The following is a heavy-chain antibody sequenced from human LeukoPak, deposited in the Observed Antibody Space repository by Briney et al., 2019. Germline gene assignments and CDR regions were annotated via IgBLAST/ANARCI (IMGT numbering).Heavy chain of an antibody. CDR2: IGGSGGIT. J-gene: IGHJ4*02. Sequence: GGSLRLSCAASGFTFSSYAMSWVRQAPGKGLEWVSSIGGSGGITYYADSVKGRFNISRDNSKNTLHLQMNSLRAEDTAVYYRARWRFQLLDYWGQGTLVTVSS. CDR3: ARWRFQLLDY. CDR1: GFTFSSYA. D-gene: IGHD2-2*01. V-gene: IGHV3-23*01.